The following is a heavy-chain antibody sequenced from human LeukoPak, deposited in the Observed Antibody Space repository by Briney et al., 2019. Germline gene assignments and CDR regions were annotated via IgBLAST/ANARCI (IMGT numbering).Heavy chain of an antibody. Sequence: GASVKVSCKASGGTFSSYAISWVRQAPGQGLEWMGGIIPIFGTANYAQKFQGRVTITADESTSTAYMELSSLRSEDTAVYYCARDRVDIVATNSWFDSWGQGTLVTVSS. V-gene: IGHV1-69*13. CDR1: GGTFSSYA. J-gene: IGHJ5*01. D-gene: IGHD5-12*01. CDR2: IIPIFGTA. CDR3: ARDRVDIVATNSWFDS.